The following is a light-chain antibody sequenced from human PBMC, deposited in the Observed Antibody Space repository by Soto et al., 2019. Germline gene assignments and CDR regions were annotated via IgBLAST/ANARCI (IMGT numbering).Light chain of an antibody. J-gene: IGLJ1*01. CDR2: DVN. CDR3: SSFTSSNTGV. Sequence: QAALTQPPSVSGSPGQSVAISCTGTSSDIGAYNRVSWYQQPPGTPPKLMIYDVNNRPSVVPDRFSGSKSGTTASLTISGLQADDEADYYCSSFTSSNTGVFGAGTKLTVL. CDR1: SSDIGAYNR. V-gene: IGLV2-18*02.